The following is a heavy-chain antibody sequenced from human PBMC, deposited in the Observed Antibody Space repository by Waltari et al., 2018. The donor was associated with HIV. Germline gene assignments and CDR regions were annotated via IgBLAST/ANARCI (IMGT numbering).Heavy chain of an antibody. CDR3: AKDRSGSLHYFYYYGMDV. Sequence: QVQLVESGGGVVRPGGSLRLSCSASGFMIGGSVLHWVGQAPGKGLEWVAATSFDGTNNYYAHSVKGRFTISRDNIKNILHLQMNSLKIEDMAVYYCAKDRSGSLHYFYYYGMDVWGKGTTVAVSS. D-gene: IGHD3-22*01. CDR2: TSFDGTNN. V-gene: IGHV3-30*01. CDR1: GFMIGGSV. J-gene: IGHJ6*04.